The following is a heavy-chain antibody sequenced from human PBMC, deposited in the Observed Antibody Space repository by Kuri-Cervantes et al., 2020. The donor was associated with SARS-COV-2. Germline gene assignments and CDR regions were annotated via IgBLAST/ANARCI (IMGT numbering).Heavy chain of an antibody. CDR1: EFTFSRYG. Sequence: GGSLRLSCAASEFTFSRYGIHWVRQAPGKGLQWVAFIGYDGSNKYYADSVKGRFTISRDNAKNSLYLQMNSLRAEDTAVYYCARGLSRKPFDYWGQGTLVTVSS. J-gene: IGHJ4*02. CDR2: IGYDGSNK. V-gene: IGHV3-30*02. CDR3: ARGLSRKPFDY.